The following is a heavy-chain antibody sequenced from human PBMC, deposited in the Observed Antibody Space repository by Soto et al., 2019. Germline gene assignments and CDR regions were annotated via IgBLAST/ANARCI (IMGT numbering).Heavy chain of an antibody. Sequence: QLQLQESGPGLVKPSETLSLTCTVSGSSVSTNSYSWGWIRQSPGKGLEWIGTIYSSENTYYNPSLLRRVTISVDTSKNDFSLRLSSVTAADTAVYYCARLNGYCVSTNCHGYYGMDVWGQGTTVTVSS. CDR1: GSSVSTNSYS. J-gene: IGHJ6*02. V-gene: IGHV4-39*02. CDR2: IYSSENT. D-gene: IGHD2-2*03. CDR3: ARLNGYCVSTNCHGYYGMDV.